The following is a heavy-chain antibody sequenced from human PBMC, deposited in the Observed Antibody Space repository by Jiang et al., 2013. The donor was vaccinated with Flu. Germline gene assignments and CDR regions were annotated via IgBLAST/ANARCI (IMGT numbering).Heavy chain of an antibody. Sequence: VQLLESGGGLVKPGGSLRLSCAASGFTFSSYSMNWVRQAPGKGLEWVSSISSSSSYIYYADSVKGRFTISRDNAKNSLYLQMNSLRAEDTAVYYCARSYFYDFWSGYLIYYYYYGMDVWGQGTTVTVSS. V-gene: IGHV3-21*01. CDR1: GFTFSSYS. J-gene: IGHJ6*02. CDR2: ISSSSSYI. D-gene: IGHD3-3*01. CDR3: ARSYFYDFWSGYLIYYYYYGMDV.